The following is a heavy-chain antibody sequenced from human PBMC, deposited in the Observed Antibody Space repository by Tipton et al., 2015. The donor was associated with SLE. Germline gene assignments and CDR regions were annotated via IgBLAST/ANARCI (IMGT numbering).Heavy chain of an antibody. CDR1: GFTFSSYG. D-gene: IGHD6-6*01. V-gene: IGHV3-30*03. J-gene: IGHJ4*02. Sequence: SLRLSCAASGFTFSSYGMHWVRQAPGKGLEWVAVISYDGSNKYYADSVKGRFTISRDNSKNTLYLQMSSLRAEDTAVYYCARVGERIAAWGQGTLVTVSS. CDR2: ISYDGSNK. CDR3: ARVGERIAA.